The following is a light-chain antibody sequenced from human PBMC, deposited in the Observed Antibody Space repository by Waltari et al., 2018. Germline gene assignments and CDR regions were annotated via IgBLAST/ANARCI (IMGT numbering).Light chain of an antibody. CDR1: QGIASY. V-gene: IGKV1-27*01. J-gene: IGKJ1*01. CDR3: QMYNGAPRT. Sequence: DVQVTQSPSSLSAAAGDRVTITCRASQGIASYLAWYQQKPGRVPTLLIYDASTLRSGVPSRFSGSGGGKDFTLTITSLQPEDVATYYCQMYNGAPRTFGQGTKVEI. CDR2: DAS.